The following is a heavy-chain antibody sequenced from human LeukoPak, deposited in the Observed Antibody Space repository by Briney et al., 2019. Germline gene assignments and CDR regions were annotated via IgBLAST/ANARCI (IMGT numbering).Heavy chain of an antibody. V-gene: IGHV4-4*08. J-gene: IGHJ2*01. CDR3: ARRAYYDSSGYHPTSGYFDL. CDR2: IYSSGIT. CDR1: GGSMFSYY. D-gene: IGHD3-22*01. Sequence: PSETLSLTCTVSGGSMFSYYWNWIRQPPGKVLEWIGYIYSSGITNYSPSLRSRGTISVATSRNQFSLRLTSVTAADTAIYYCARRAYYDSSGYHPTSGYFDLWGRGTLVTVSS.